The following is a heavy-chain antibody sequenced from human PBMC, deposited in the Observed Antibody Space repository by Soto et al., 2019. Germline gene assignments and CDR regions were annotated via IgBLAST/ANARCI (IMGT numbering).Heavy chain of an antibody. J-gene: IGHJ3*02. Sequence: EVQLVETGGGLIQPGGSLRLSCAASGFTVSSNYMSWVRQAPGKGLEWVSVIYSGGSTYYADSVKGRFTISRDNSKNTLYLQMNSLRAEVTAVYYCSRGEWELLGEYDAFDIWGQGTMVTGSS. D-gene: IGHD1-26*01. CDR3: SRGEWELLGEYDAFDI. V-gene: IGHV3-53*02. CDR1: GFTVSSNY. CDR2: IYSGGST.